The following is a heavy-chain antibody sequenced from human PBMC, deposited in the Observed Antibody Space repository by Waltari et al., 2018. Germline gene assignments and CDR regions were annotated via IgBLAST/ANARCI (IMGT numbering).Heavy chain of an antibody. Sequence: QVQLQESGPGLVKPSETLSLTCTVSGGSISSYYWSWIRQPPGKGLEWIGYIYSIASTNSNPSLKSRVTISVDTSKNQFSLKLSSVTAADTAVYYCARVGGYQTAFDIWGQGTMVTVSS. CDR1: GGSISSYY. D-gene: IGHD1-26*01. CDR3: ARVGGYQTAFDI. J-gene: IGHJ3*02. CDR2: IYSIAST. V-gene: IGHV4-59*01.